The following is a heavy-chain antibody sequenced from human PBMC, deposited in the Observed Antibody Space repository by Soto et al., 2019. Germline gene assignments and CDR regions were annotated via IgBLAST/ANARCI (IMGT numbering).Heavy chain of an antibody. CDR1: GYSISSSNW. J-gene: IGHJ6*02. V-gene: IGHV4-28*03. CDR3: ARAQRHYSSAATPPLGYGMDV. CDR2: IYYSGST. D-gene: IGHD6-25*01. Sequence: SETLSLTCAVSGYSISSSNWWGWIRQPPGKGLEWIGYIYYSGSTYYNPSLKSRVTMSVDTSKNQFSLKLSSVTAVDTAVYYCARAQRHYSSAATPPLGYGMDVWGQGTTVTVSS.